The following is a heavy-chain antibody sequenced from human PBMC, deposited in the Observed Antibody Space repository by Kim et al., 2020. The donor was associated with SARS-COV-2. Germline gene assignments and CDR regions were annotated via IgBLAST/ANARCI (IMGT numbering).Heavy chain of an antibody. CDR1: GGSISSYY. V-gene: IGHV4-59*13. Sequence: SETLSLTCTVSGGSISSYYWSWIRQPPGKGLEWIGYIYYSGSTNYNPSLKSRVTISVDTSKNQFSLKLSSVTAADTAVYYCARTGYSSSWYYFDYWGQGTLVTVSS. D-gene: IGHD6-13*01. J-gene: IGHJ4*02. CDR2: IYYSGST. CDR3: ARTGYSSSWYYFDY.